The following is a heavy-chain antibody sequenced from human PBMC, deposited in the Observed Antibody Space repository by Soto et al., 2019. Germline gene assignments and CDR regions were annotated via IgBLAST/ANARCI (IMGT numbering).Heavy chain of an antibody. D-gene: IGHD2-2*01. CDR1: GYTFTGYY. CDR3: ARDLIVVVPAAPGGWFNP. V-gene: IGHV1-2*02. CDR2: INPNSGGT. Sequence: ASVKVSCKASGYTFTGYYMHWVRQAPGQGLEWMGWINPNSGGTNYAQKLQGRVTMTRDTSISTAYMELSRLRSDDTAVYYSARDLIVVVPAAPGGWFNPWGQGTLVTVSS. J-gene: IGHJ5*02.